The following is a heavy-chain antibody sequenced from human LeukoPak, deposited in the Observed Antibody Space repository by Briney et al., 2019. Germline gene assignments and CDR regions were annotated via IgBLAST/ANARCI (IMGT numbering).Heavy chain of an antibody. CDR1: GFTASSNY. CDR2: ISIPGSI. D-gene: IGHD6-13*01. Sequence: GGSLRLSCAASGFTASSNYMTWARQAPGKGLEWVSVISIPGSITYADSVKGRFTTSRDNSKKTLYLQMNSLRADDTAVYYCARDKGSSWSDAFDICGQGTMVTVSS. J-gene: IGHJ3*02. CDR3: ARDKGSSWSDAFDI. V-gene: IGHV3-53*01.